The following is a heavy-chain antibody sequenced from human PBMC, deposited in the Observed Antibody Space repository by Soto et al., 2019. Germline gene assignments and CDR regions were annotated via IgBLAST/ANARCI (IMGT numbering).Heavy chain of an antibody. V-gene: IGHV3-30*18. CDR3: AKSRALLADAFDI. J-gene: IGHJ3*02. D-gene: IGHD3-10*01. Sequence: PGGSMRLSCAASGFTFSSYGMHWVRQAPGKGLEWVAVISYDGSNKYYADSVKGHFTISRDNSKNTLNLQMNSMRAEDTAVYYFAKSRALLADAFDIWGQETMVTVSS. CDR2: ISYDGSNK. CDR1: GFTFSSYG.